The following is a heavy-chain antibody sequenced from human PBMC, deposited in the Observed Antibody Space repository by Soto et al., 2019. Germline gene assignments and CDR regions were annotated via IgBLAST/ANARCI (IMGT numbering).Heavy chain of an antibody. J-gene: IGHJ4*02. CDR2: IVPMFGTS. D-gene: IGHD3-3*01. Sequence: QERLVQSGAEVRKPGSSVKVSCKVTGGTSTRYAINWVRQAPGHGLEWMGGIVPMFGTSKYAQKFQGRVTITADTSTNIAYMELRSLRSEDTAVYYCNRGSEYDFWSGYFWGQGTLVSVSS. CDR1: GGTSTRYA. V-gene: IGHV1-69*06. CDR3: NRGSEYDFWSGYF.